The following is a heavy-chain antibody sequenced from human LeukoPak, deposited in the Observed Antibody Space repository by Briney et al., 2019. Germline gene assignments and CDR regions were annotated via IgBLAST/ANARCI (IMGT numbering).Heavy chain of an antibody. CDR3: ARISSVWMKDYYYYLDV. V-gene: IGHV4-59*12. Sequence: SETLSLTCTVSGGSISSYYWTWIRQPPGKGLEWIGYIYYSGSTNYNPSLKSRVTISIDTSKNQFSLKLASVTAADTAVYYCARISSVWMKDYYYYLDVWGKGTTVAVSS. CDR2: IYYSGST. D-gene: IGHD3-16*02. CDR1: GGSISSYY. J-gene: IGHJ6*03.